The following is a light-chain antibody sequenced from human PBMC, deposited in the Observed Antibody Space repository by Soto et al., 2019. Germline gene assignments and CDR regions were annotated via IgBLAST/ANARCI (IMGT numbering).Light chain of an antibody. CDR3: QQYNSYLFT. CDR2: KAS. Sequence: DIQMTQSPSTLSASVGDRVTITCRASQSISSWSAWYQQKPGKARKLLIYKASSLESGVPSRFSGRGSGTEFALALSSLQPDDFATYYCQQYNSYLFTFGPGTKVDIK. CDR1: QSISSW. V-gene: IGKV1-5*03. J-gene: IGKJ3*01.